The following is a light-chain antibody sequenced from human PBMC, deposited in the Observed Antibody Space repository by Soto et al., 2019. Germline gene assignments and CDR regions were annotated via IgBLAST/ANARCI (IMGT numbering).Light chain of an antibody. CDR2: EVS. V-gene: IGLV2-14*01. CDR1: SSDIGDYNY. J-gene: IGLJ1*01. Sequence: QSVLTQPASVSGSPGQSITISCTGTSSDIGDYNYVSWYQQHPGRAPELMIYEVSNRPSGISNRFSGSKSGNTASLTISGLQADDEADYYCSSYTSTSSYVFGTGTKVTVL. CDR3: SSYTSTSSYV.